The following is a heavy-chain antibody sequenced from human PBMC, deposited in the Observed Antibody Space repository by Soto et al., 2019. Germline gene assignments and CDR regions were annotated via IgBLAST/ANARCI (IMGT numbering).Heavy chain of an antibody. CDR2: INPSGGST. Sequence: ASVKVSCKASGYIFTSYYMHWVRQAPGQGLEWMGIINPSGGSTSYAQKFQGRVTMTRDTSTSTVYMELSSLRSEDTAVYYCARDRGRYYYDSSGSFDYWGQGTLVTVSS. V-gene: IGHV1-46*01. D-gene: IGHD3-22*01. CDR3: ARDRGRYYYDSSGSFDY. J-gene: IGHJ4*02. CDR1: GYIFTSYY.